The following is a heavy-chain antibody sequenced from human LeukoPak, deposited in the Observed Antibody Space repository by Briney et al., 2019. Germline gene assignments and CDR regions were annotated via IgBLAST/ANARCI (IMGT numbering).Heavy chain of an antibody. CDR1: GGSISSAGYF. CDR2: IYASGST. Sequence: SQTLSLTCSVSGGSISSAGYFWTWIRQPAGKRLEWIGRIYASGSTNYNPSLVSRVALSIDTSRNQFSLRLSSVTAADTAMYYCAREDSGISDDAFDIWGQGTMVTISS. J-gene: IGHJ3*02. CDR3: AREDSGISDDAFDI. D-gene: IGHD1-26*01. V-gene: IGHV4-61*02.